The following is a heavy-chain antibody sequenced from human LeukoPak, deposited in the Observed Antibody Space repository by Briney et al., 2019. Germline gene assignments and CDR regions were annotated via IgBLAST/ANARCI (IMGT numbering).Heavy chain of an antibody. CDR2: IRSKANGYAT. J-gene: IGHJ6*03. CDR3: TRASATYSSYLRGYYMDV. D-gene: IGHD6-6*01. Sequence: GGSLRLSCAASGFTFSGSAMHWVRQASGKGLEWVGRIRSKANGYATAYAASVKGRFTISRDDSKNTAYLQMNSLKTEDTAVYYCTRASATYSSYLRGYYMDVWGKGTTVTVSS. CDR1: GFTFSGSA. V-gene: IGHV3-73*01.